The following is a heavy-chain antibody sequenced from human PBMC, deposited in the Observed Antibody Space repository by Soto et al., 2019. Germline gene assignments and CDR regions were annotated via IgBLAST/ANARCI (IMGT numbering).Heavy chain of an antibody. CDR3: LKDLSGKLRY. J-gene: IGHJ4*02. V-gene: IGHV1-18*01. CDR2: ISAYNGNT. CDR1: GYTFTSFG. Sequence: QVQLVQSGAEVKKPGASVKVSCKASGYTFTSFGISWVRQAPGQGLEWMGWISAYNGNTNYAQKLEGRVTMTTDTSTSTSEMEMRSITSDDTAGYYCLKDLSGKLRYWGLGTLIT. D-gene: IGHD2-15*01.